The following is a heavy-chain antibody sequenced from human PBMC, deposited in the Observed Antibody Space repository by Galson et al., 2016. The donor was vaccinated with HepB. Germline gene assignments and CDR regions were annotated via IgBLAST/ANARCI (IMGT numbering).Heavy chain of an antibody. Sequence: SLRLSCAAPGFTVFNNYMTWVRQAPGKGLEWVSLIYSGGSTHYADSVKGRFTISRDSSKNTLYLQMNNLRAEDTAVYYCARSQISGVVNGPYWGQGTLVTVSS. J-gene: IGHJ4*02. CDR2: IYSGGST. CDR3: ARSQISGVVNGPY. V-gene: IGHV3-66*01. D-gene: IGHD3-3*01. CDR1: GFTVFNNY.